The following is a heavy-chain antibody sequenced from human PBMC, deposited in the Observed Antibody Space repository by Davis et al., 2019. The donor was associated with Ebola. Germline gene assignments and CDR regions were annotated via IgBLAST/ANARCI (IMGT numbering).Heavy chain of an antibody. J-gene: IGHJ4*02. CDR3: ARMSSYWYLDY. Sequence: SGPTLVTPTETLTLTCTVSGLSLSNARMGVSWIRQPPGKALEWLAHIFSSDEKSFSTSLKSRLTLSKDTSKSQVVLTMTNMDPVDTATYYCARMSSYWYLDYWGQGALVTVSS. D-gene: IGHD2-15*01. CDR1: GLSLSNARMG. V-gene: IGHV2-26*01. CDR2: IFSSDEK.